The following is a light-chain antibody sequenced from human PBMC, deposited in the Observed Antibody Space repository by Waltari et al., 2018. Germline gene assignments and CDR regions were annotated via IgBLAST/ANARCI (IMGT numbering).Light chain of an antibody. CDR2: GPF. V-gene: IGKV3-20*01. CDR3: QQYDISPLA. Sequence: EIVLTQSPGTLSLSPGEGATLSCRTSQTIRTTYLAWYQQKPGQAPTLLIYGPFSRATGIPARFTGSGSGTDLSLTIISLEPEDFATYYCQQYDISPLAFGGGTKVEIK. CDR1: QTIRTTY. J-gene: IGKJ4*01.